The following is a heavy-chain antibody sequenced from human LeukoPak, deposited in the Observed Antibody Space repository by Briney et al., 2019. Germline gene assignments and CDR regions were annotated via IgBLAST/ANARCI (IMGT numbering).Heavy chain of an antibody. J-gene: IGHJ4*02. CDR3: AKPYSSSWYGFDS. D-gene: IGHD6-13*01. CDR2: ISGSGGST. V-gene: IGHV3-23*01. CDR1: GFTFSSYG. Sequence: GGSLRLSCAASGFTFSSYGMHWVRQAPGKGLEWVSAISGSGGSTYYADSVKGRFTISRDNSKNTLYLQMNSLRAEDTAVYYCAKPYSSSWYGFDSWGQGTLVTVSS.